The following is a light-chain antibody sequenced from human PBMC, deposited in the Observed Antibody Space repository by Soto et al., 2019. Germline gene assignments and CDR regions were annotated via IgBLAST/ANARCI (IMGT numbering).Light chain of an antibody. CDR2: DTD. J-gene: IGLJ2*01. Sequence: QSVLTQPPSLSADPGQKVTISCSGRSSNIGKNYVFWYQQIPGTAPKLLIYDTDKRPSGIPDRFSGSTSGTSATLGITGLQTGDEADYYYSTWDRSLSVGVFGGWTKLTV. CDR3: STWDRSLSVGV. V-gene: IGLV1-51*01. CDR1: SSNIGKNY.